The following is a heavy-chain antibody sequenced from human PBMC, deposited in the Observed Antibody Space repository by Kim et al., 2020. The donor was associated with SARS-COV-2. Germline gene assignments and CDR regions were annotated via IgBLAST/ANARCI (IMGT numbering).Heavy chain of an antibody. Sequence: GGSRRRSCAASGFTFSSYAMSWVRQAPGKGLEWVSAISGSGGSTYYADSVKGRFTISRDNSKNTLYLQMNSLRAEDTAVYYCAKNLVVVHYMDVWGKGTTVTVSS. D-gene: IGHD2-2*01. V-gene: IGHV3-23*01. CDR3: AKNLVVVHYMDV. CDR1: GFTFSSYA. J-gene: IGHJ6*03. CDR2: ISGSGGST.